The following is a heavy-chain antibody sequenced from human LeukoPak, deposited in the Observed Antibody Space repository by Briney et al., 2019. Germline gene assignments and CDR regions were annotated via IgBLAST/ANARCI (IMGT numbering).Heavy chain of an antibody. CDR2: ISSSSSYI. V-gene: IGHV3-21*01. CDR1: GFTFSSYS. CDR3: AREGFGELSVDV. D-gene: IGHD3-10*01. J-gene: IGHJ6*02. Sequence: GGSLRLSGAASGFTFSSYSMMWVPQAPGKGLEGVSSISSSSSYIYYAASVKGRFTISRDNAKNSMYLQMNSLRAADTAVYYCAREGFGELSVDVWGQGTTVTVSS.